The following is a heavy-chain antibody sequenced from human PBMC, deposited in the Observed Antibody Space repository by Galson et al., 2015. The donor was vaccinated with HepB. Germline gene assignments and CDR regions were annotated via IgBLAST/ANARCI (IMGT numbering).Heavy chain of an antibody. D-gene: IGHD3-10*01. V-gene: IGHV3-48*04. Sequence: SLRLSCAASDFSFSSYSFNWVRQAPGKGLQWVSYIRSGGESIYYADSVKGRFPISRDNAENSLYLQMNSLRADDTAVYYCARCPFRNYYDSGTYFDLWGQGTPVTVSP. CDR2: IRSGGESI. J-gene: IGHJ4*02. CDR1: DFSFSSYS. CDR3: ARCPFRNYYDSGTYFDL.